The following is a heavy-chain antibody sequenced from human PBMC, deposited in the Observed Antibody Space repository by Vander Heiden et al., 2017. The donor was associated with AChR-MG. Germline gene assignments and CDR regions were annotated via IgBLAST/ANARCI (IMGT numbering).Heavy chain of an antibody. CDR3: ASPNLGYCSGGSCDNWFDP. Sequence: QLQLQESGPGLVKPSETLSLTCTVSAGSISSSRYYGGWIRQPPGKGLEWIGSIYYSGSTYYNPSLKSRVTISVDTSKNQFSLKLSSVTAADTAVYYCASPNLGYCSGGSCDNWFDPWGQGTLVTVSS. J-gene: IGHJ5*02. D-gene: IGHD2-15*01. CDR2: IYYSGST. V-gene: IGHV4-39*01. CDR1: AGSISSSRYY.